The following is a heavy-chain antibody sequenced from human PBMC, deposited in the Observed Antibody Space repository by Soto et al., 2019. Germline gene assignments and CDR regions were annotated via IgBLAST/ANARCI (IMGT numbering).Heavy chain of an antibody. CDR3: ARVLDGYFDY. CDR1: GCSISIYY. CDR2: IYYSGST. J-gene: IGHJ4*02. V-gene: IGHV4-59*01. Sequence: SETLSLTCTVSGCSISIYYWSWIRQPPGKGLEWIGYIYYSGSTNYNPSPKSRVTISVDTSKNQFSLKLSSVTAADTAVYYCARVLDGYFDYWGQGTLVTVSS.